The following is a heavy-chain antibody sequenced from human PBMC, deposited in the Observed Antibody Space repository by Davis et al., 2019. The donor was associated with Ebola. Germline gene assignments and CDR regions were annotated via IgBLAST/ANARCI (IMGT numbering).Heavy chain of an antibody. CDR2: ISWNSGSI. D-gene: IGHD3-16*01. V-gene: IGHV3-9*01. J-gene: IGHJ6*02. CDR3: AKGWGPYYYYGMDV. CDR1: GFTFDDYA. Sequence: PGGSLRLSCAASGFTFDDYAMHWVRQAPGKGLEWVSGISWNSGSIGYADSVKGRFTISRDNAKNSLYLQMNSLRAEDTAVYYCAKGWGPYYYYGMDVWGQGTTVTVSS.